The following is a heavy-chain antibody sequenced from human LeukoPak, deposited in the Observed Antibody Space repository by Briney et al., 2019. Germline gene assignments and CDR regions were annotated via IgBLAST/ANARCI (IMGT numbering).Heavy chain of an antibody. Sequence: SVKVSCKASGGTFSSYAISWVRQAPGQGLEWMGGIIPIFGTANYAQKLQGRVTITTDESTSTAYMELSSLRSEDTAVYYCARGYCSSTSCSYYMDVWGKGTTVTVSS. D-gene: IGHD2-2*01. V-gene: IGHV1-69*05. J-gene: IGHJ6*03. CDR3: ARGYCSSTSCSYYMDV. CDR1: GGTFSSYA. CDR2: IIPIFGTA.